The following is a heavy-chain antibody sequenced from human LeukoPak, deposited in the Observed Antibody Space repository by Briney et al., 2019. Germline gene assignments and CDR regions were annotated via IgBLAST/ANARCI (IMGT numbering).Heavy chain of an antibody. Sequence: GASVKVSCKASGYTFTSYGISWVRQAPGQGLEWMGWISAYNGNTNYAQKLQGRVTMTTDTSTSTAYMELRSLRSDDTAVYYCARDLRSGVKSPAVYWGQGTLVTVSS. V-gene: IGHV1-18*01. CDR3: ARDLRSGVKSPAVY. CDR2: ISAYNGNT. CDR1: GYTFTSYG. J-gene: IGHJ4*02. D-gene: IGHD3-10*01.